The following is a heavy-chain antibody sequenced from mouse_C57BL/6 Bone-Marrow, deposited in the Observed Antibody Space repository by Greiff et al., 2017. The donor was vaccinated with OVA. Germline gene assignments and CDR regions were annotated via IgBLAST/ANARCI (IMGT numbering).Heavy chain of an antibody. J-gene: IGHJ3*01. CDR1: GFTFSSYA. CDR2: ISDGGSYT. Sequence: EVKLEESGGGLVKPGGSLKLSCAASGFTFSSYAMSWVRQTPEKRLEWVATISDGGSYTYYPDNVKGRFTISRDNAKNNLYLQMSHLKSEDTAMYYCARGYRFAYWGQGTLVTVSA. V-gene: IGHV5-4*03. CDR3: ARGYRFAY.